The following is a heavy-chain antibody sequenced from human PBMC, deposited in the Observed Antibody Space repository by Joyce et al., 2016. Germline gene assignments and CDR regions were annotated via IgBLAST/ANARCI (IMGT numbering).Heavy chain of an antibody. CDR2: INPSSGAT. D-gene: IGHD6-19*01. CDR3: ARGGLRRGSGHKELSEIDY. J-gene: IGHJ4*02. V-gene: IGHV1-2*04. CDR1: GYTFINYY. Sequence: QVQLVQSGAEVKKPGASVKVSRKASGYTFINYYIHWVRQAPGQGLEWMGWINPSSGATKYAQKFQGWFTMTRDTSITTAYMELNSLKSDDTAVYYCARGGLRRGSGHKELSEIDYWGQGTLVTVSS.